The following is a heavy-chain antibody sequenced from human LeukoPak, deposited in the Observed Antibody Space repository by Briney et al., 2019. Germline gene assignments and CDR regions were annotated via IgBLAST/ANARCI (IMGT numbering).Heavy chain of an antibody. CDR2: INMDGSST. V-gene: IGHV3-74*01. J-gene: IGHJ6*02. CDR3: VREEGLPPDYYYYGLDV. D-gene: IGHD5-12*01. Sequence: GGSLRLSCAASGFTFSGYWMHWVRQAPGKGLVWVSRINMDGSSTSYVDSVKGRFTISRDNVKNSVYLQMNSLRAEDTAVYYCVREEGLPPDYYYYGLDVWGQGTTVIVSS. CDR1: GFTFSGYW.